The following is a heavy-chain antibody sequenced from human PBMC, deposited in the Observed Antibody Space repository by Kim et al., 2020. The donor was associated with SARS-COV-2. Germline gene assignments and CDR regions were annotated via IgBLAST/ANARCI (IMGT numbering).Heavy chain of an antibody. J-gene: IGHJ4*02. D-gene: IGHD3-16*01. V-gene: IGHV4-39*01. CDR3: ARQPSLGGYLDY. Sequence: SDGPFLRSRVHISVDTSKNQVSLKLSSVAAADTAVYFCARQPSLGGYLDYWGQGTLVTVSS.